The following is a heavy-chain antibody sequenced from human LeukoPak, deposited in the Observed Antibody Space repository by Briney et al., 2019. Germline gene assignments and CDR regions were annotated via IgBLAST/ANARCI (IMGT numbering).Heavy chain of an antibody. Sequence: GRSLRLSCAASGFTFSSYGMHWVRQAPGKGLEWVAVIWYDGSNKYYADSVKGRFTISRDNSKNTLYLQMNSLRAEDTAVYYCAKDRGSWCVDYWGQGTLVTVSS. J-gene: IGHJ4*02. CDR1: GFTFSSYG. CDR3: AKDRGSWCVDY. CDR2: IWYDGSNK. D-gene: IGHD4/OR15-4a*01. V-gene: IGHV3-33*06.